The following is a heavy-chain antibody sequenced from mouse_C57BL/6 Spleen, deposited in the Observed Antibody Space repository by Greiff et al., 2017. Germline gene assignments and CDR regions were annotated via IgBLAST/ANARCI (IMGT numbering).Heavy chain of an antibody. Sequence: VQLQQSGPELVKPGASVKIPCKASGYTFTDYNMAWVKQSPGKSLEWIGDINPNNGGTIYNQKFKGKATLTVDKSSSTAYMELRSLTSEDTAVYYCTRSELYYYARDYWGQGTSVTVSS. CDR3: TRSELYYYARDY. D-gene: IGHD4-1*01. J-gene: IGHJ4*01. CDR1: GYTFTDYN. V-gene: IGHV1-18*01. CDR2: INPNNGGT.